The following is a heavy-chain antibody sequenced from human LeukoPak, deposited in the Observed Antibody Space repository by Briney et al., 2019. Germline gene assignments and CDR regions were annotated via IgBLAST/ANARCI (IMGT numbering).Heavy chain of an antibody. D-gene: IGHD6-19*01. CDR3: ARDVSVAGLDY. CDR1: GGSFSGYY. V-gene: IGHV4-34*01. Sequence: PSETLSLTCAVYGGSFSGYYWSWIRQPPGKGLEWIGEINHSGSTNYNPSLKSRVTISVDTSKNQFSLELSSVTAADTAVYYCARDVSVAGLDYWGQGTLVTVSS. J-gene: IGHJ4*02. CDR2: INHSGST.